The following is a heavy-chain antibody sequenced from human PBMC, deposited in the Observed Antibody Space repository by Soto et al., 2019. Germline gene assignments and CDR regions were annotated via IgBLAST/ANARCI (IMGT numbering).Heavy chain of an antibody. V-gene: IGHV3-33*01. CDR1: GFTFSSYG. Sequence: QVQLVESGGGVVQPGRSLRLSCAASGFTFSSYGMHWVRQAPGKGLEWVAVIWYDGSNKYYADSVKGRFTISRDNSKNTLYLQMNSLRDEDTAVYYCAREDSSSWTYYYYGMDVWGQGTTVTVSS. D-gene: IGHD6-13*01. CDR3: AREDSSSWTYYYYGMDV. J-gene: IGHJ6*02. CDR2: IWYDGSNK.